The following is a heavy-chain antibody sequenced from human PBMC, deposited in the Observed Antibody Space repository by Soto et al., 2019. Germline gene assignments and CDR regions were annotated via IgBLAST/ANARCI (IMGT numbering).Heavy chain of an antibody. D-gene: IGHD6-6*01. J-gene: IGHJ4*02. CDR1: GGSFSGYY. CDR2: INHSGST. V-gene: IGHV4-34*01. CDR3: AGTYSSSSGVGDY. Sequence: QVQLQQWGAGLLKPSETLSLTCAVYGGSFSGYYWSWIRQPPGKGLEWIGEINHSGSTNYNPSLKSRVTISVDTSKNQFSLKLSSVTAADTAVYYCAGTYSSSSGVGDYWGQGTLVTVSS.